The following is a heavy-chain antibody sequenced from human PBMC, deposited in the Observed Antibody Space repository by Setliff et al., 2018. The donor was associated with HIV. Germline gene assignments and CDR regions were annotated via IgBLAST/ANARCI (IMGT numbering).Heavy chain of an antibody. CDR2: IYPGDSDT. CDR1: GYSFTSYW. V-gene: IGHV5-51*01. Sequence: PGESLTISCKGSGYSFTSYWVGWVRQMPGKGLEWMEIIYPGDSDTRYSPSFQGQVTISADKSISTAYLQWSSLKASDTAMYYCARHKGAGPYYYYMDVWGKGTTVTVS. CDR3: ARHKGAGPYYYYMDV. D-gene: IGHD3-16*01. J-gene: IGHJ6*03.